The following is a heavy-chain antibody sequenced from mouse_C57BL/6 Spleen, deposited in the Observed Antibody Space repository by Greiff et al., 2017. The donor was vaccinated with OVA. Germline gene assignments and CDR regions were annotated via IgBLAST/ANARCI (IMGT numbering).Heavy chain of an antibody. D-gene: IGHD4-1*01. CDR3: TRWTGTYWYFDV. J-gene: IGHJ1*03. V-gene: IGHV1-15*01. CDR2: IDPETGGT. Sequence: QVQLKQSGAELVRPGASVTLSCKASGYTFTDYEMHWVKQTPVHGLEWIGAIDPETGGTAYNQKFKGKAILTADKSSSTAYMELRSLTSEDSAVYYCTRWTGTYWYFDVWGTGTTVTVSS. CDR1: GYTFTDYE.